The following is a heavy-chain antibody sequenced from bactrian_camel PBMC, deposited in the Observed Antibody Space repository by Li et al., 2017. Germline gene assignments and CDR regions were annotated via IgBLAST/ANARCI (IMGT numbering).Heavy chain of an antibody. V-gene: IGHV3S53*01. J-gene: IGHJ4*01. CDR3: AAGRKGWKSCRVGQSYNY. CDR2: VDSDDRI. D-gene: IGHD2*01. Sequence: HVQLVESGGGSVQAGGSLRLSCEASGDSSLMYWMGWYRQTPGKEREGVAHVDSDDRISYADSVKGRFTVSRDTAKDTLYLQMNSRKPEDTAMYVCAAGRKGWKSCRVGQSYNYWGQGTQVTVS. CDR1: GDSSLMYW.